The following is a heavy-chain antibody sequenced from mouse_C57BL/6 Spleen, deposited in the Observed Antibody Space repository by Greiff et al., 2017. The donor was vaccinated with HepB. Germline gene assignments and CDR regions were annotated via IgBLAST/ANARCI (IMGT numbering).Heavy chain of an antibody. Sequence: QVQLQQSGAELVKPGASVKLSCKASGYTFTSYWMHWVKQRPGRGLEWIGRIDPNSGGTKYNEKFKSKATLTVDKPSSTAYMQLSSLTSEDSAVYYCARLGTTVVATRVFDYWGQGTTLTVSS. CDR1: GYTFTSYW. CDR3: ARLGTTVVATRVFDY. V-gene: IGHV1-72*01. D-gene: IGHD1-1*01. CDR2: IDPNSGGT. J-gene: IGHJ2*01.